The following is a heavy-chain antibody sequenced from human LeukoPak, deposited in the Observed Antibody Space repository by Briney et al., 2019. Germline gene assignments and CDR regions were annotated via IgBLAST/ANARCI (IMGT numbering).Heavy chain of an antibody. D-gene: IGHD4-17*01. V-gene: IGHV4-34*01. CDR2: INHSGST. J-gene: IGHJ3*02. Sequence: SETLSLTCAVYGGSFSGYYWSWIRQPPGKGLEWIGEINHSGSTNYNPSLKSRVTISVDTSKTQFSLKLSSVTAADTAVYYCARAGLATVTAHHRGAFDIWGQGTMVTVSS. CDR3: ARAGLATVTAHHRGAFDI. CDR1: GGSFSGYY.